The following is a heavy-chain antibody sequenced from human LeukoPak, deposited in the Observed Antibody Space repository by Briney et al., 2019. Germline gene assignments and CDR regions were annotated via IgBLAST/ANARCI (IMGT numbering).Heavy chain of an antibody. J-gene: IGHJ3*02. CDR1: GFTFSNYW. D-gene: IGHD3-10*01. V-gene: IGHV3-21*01. CDR3: ATFPSGPDAFDI. Sequence: PGGSLRLSCAASGFTFSNYWMSWVRQAPGKGLEWVSSISSSSSYIYCADSVKGRFTISRDNAKNSLYLQMNGLRAEDTAVYYCATFPSGPDAFDIWGQGIMVTVSS. CDR2: ISSSSSYI.